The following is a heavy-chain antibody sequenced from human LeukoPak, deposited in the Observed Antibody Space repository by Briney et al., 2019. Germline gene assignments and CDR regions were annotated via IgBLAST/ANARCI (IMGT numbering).Heavy chain of an antibody. Sequence: SETLSLTCTVSGGSISSSSYYWGWIRQSPGKGLEWIGSIYYSGSTYYNPSLKSRVTISVDTSKNQFSLKLSSVTAADTAVYYCARSLYYYGSGSYYYYMDVWGKGTTVTVSS. CDR3: ARSLYYYGSGSYYYYMDV. J-gene: IGHJ6*03. V-gene: IGHV4-39*07. CDR2: IYYSGST. CDR1: GGSISSSSYY. D-gene: IGHD3-10*01.